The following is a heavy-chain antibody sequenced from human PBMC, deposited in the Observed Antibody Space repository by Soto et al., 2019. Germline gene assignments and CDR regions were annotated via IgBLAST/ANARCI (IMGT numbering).Heavy chain of an antibody. CDR2: IYSGGST. CDR1: GFTVSSNY. J-gene: IGHJ6*02. CDR3: ARVPPTYGDYLYGMDV. D-gene: IGHD4-17*01. Sequence: GGSLRLSCAASGFTVSSNYMSWVRQAPGKGLEWVSVIYSGGSTYYADSVKGRFTISRDNSKNTLYLQMNSLRAEDTAVYYCARVPPTYGDYLYGMDVWGQGTTVTVSS. V-gene: IGHV3-66*01.